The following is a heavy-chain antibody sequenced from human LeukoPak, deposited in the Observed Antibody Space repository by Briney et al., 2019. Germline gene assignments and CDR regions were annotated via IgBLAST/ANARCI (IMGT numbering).Heavy chain of an antibody. V-gene: IGHV3-7*01. D-gene: IGHD6-19*01. CDR1: GFTFSSYW. J-gene: IGHJ4*02. Sequence: PGGSLRLSCAASGFTFSSYWMSWARQAPGKGLEWVANIKQDGSEKYYVDSVKGRFTISRDNAKNSLYLQMNSLRAEDTAVYYCARDSLADGYSSGIADYWGQGTLVTVSS. CDR3: ARDSLADGYSSGIADY. CDR2: IKQDGSEK.